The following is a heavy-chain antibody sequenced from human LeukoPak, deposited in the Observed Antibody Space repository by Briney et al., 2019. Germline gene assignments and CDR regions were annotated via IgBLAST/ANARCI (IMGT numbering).Heavy chain of an antibody. CDR1: GFTFSSYS. D-gene: IGHD2-2*01. CDR2: ISSSSSYI. Sequence: GGSLRLSCAASGFTFSSYSMNWVRQAPGKGLEWVSSISSSSSYIYYADSVKGRFTISRDNAKNSLYLQMNSLRAEDTAVYYCARDRGYCSSTSCYGYDAFDIWGQGTMVTVSS. V-gene: IGHV3-21*01. J-gene: IGHJ3*02. CDR3: ARDRGYCSSTSCYGYDAFDI.